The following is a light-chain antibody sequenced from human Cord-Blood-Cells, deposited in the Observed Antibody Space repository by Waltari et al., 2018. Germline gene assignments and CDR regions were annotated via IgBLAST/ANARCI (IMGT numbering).Light chain of an antibody. CDR3: QQYYSYPYT. Sequence: AIRMTQSPSSLSASTGDIVTLTCRASQGISSYLAWYQQKPGKDPKLLIYAASTLQSGVPSRFSGSGSGTDFTLTISCLQSEDFATYYCQQYYSYPYTFGQGTKLEIK. CDR2: AAS. J-gene: IGKJ2*01. CDR1: QGISSY. V-gene: IGKV1-8*01.